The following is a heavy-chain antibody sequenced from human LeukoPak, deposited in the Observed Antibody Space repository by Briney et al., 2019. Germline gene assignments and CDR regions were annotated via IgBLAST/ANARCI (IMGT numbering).Heavy chain of an antibody. CDR2: ISSSGTTI. CDR3: AIGLFEEQQPY. J-gene: IGHJ1*01. Sequence: PRGSPRLSCAASGFTFSSYEMNWVRQAPGKGLEWVSYISSSGTTIYYADSVKGRFTISRDNAKNSLYLQMNSLRAEDTAVYYCAIGLFEEQQPYWGESTVDPVSS. CDR1: GFTFSSYE. D-gene: IGHD6-13*01. V-gene: IGHV3-48*03.